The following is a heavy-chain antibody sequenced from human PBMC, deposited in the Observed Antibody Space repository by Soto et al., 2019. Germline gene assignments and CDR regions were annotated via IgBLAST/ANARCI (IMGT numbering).Heavy chain of an antibody. CDR3: ARGLGSLLWFGELSRVDAFDI. D-gene: IGHD3-10*01. J-gene: IGHJ3*02. V-gene: IGHV4-30-2*01. CDR1: GGSISSGGYS. Sequence: PSETLSLTCAVSGGSISSGGYSWSWIRQPPGKGLEWIGYIYHSGSTYYTPSLKSRVTISVDRSKNQFSLKLSSVTAADTAVYYCARGLGSLLWFGELSRVDAFDIWGQGTMVTVSS. CDR2: IYHSGST.